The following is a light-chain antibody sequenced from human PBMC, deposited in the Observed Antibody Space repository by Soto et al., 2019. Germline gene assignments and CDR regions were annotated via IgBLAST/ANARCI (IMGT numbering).Light chain of an antibody. CDR2: EVT. CDR3: CSYAGSSTSV. V-gene: IGLV2-23*02. Sequence: QSALTQPASVSGSPGQSITISCSGTSSDVGGYNHVSWYQQYPGKAPTLMIYEVTKRPSGVSNRFSGSKSGNTASLTISGLQPEDEADYYCCSYAGSSTSVFGTGTKVTVL. J-gene: IGLJ3*02. CDR1: SSDVGGYNH.